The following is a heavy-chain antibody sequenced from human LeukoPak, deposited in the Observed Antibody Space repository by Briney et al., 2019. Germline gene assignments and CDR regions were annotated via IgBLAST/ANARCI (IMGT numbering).Heavy chain of an antibody. D-gene: IGHD6-13*01. CDR1: GGSISSYY. CDR3: ARDRNRPYSSSWKYYFDY. CDR2: IYYSGST. J-gene: IGHJ4*02. V-gene: IGHV4-59*12. Sequence: SETLSLTCTVSGGSISSYYWSWIRQPPGKGLEWIGYIYYSGSTNYNPSLKSRVTISVDRSKNQFSLKLSSVTAADTAVYYCARDRNRPYSSSWKYYFDYWGQGTLVTVSS.